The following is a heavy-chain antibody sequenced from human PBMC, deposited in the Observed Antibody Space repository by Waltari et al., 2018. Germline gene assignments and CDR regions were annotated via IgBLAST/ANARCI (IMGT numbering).Heavy chain of an antibody. CDR1: GYTFTGYY. Sequence: QVQLVQSGAEVKKPGASVKVSCKASGYTFTGYYLHWVRQAPGQGLEWMGRINPNRGGTNYAQKFQGRVTMTRDTSISTAYMELSRLRSDDTAVYYCARTSSSPYWYFDLWGRGTLVTVSS. CDR2: INPNRGGT. V-gene: IGHV1-2*06. J-gene: IGHJ2*01. CDR3: ARTSSSPYWYFDL. D-gene: IGHD6-6*01.